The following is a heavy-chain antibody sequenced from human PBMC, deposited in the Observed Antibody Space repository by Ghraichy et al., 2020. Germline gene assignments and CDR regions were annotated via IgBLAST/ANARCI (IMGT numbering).Heavy chain of an antibody. D-gene: IGHD3-22*01. CDR1: GFTFSSYS. CDR2: ISSSSSTI. V-gene: IGHV3-48*02. CDR3: AMGGYYYDSSGYYLRRGPAEYFQH. Sequence: GSLNISCAASGFTFSSYSMNWVRQAPGKGLEWVSYISSSSSTIYYADSVKGRFTISRDNAKNSLYLQMNSLRDEDTAVYYCAMGGYYYDSSGYYLRRGPAEYFQHWGQGTLVTVSS. J-gene: IGHJ1*01.